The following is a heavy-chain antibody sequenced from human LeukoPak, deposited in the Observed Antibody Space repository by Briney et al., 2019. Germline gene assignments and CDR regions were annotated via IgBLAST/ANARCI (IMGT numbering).Heavy chain of an antibody. V-gene: IGHV4-4*07. CDR2: IYPRGS. CDR3: ARGIVGADDAFDI. J-gene: IGHJ3*02. CDR1: GGSISNFY. D-gene: IGHD1-26*01. Sequence: SGTLSLTCTVSGGSISNFYLSWIRQAAGKGLEWIGRIYPRGSDYNPSLKSRVTISVDTSKNQFSLKLSSVTAADTAVYYCARGIVGADDAFDIWGQGTMVTVSS.